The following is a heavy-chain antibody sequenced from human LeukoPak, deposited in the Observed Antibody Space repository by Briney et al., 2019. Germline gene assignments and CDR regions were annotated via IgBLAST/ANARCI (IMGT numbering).Heavy chain of an antibody. Sequence: SETLSLTCTVSGGSIGDYYWSWIRQPPGKGLEWLGYIYKIGSTNYNPSLKSRVTISVDTSKNQFSLKLSSVTAADTAVYYCARRSIAAPFNWFDPWGQGTLVTVSS. V-gene: IGHV4-59*08. CDR1: GGSIGDYY. CDR3: ARRSIAAPFNWFDP. J-gene: IGHJ5*02. CDR2: IYKIGST. D-gene: IGHD6-6*01.